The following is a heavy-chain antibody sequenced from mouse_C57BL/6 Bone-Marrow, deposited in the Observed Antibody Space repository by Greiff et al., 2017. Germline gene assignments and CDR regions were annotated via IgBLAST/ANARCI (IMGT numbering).Heavy chain of an antibody. CDR3: ARVRLNGNHGRYFDV. CDR1: GYTFTDYY. D-gene: IGHD2-1*01. CDR2: INPYNGGT. Sequence: EVKLQESGPVLVKPGASVKMSCKASGYTFTDYYMNWVKQSHGKSLEWIGVINPYNGGTSYNQKFKGKATLTVDKSSSTAYMELNSLTSEDSAVYYCARVRLNGNHGRYFDVWGTGTTVTVSS. V-gene: IGHV1-19*01. J-gene: IGHJ1*03.